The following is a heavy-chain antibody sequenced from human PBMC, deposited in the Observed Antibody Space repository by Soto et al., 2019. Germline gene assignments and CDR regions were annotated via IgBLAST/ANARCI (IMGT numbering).Heavy chain of an antibody. V-gene: IGHV3-23*01. CDR3: AKDERVAAAVNWFDP. D-gene: IGHD6-13*01. Sequence: GGSLRLSCAASGFTFSSYAMSWVRRAPGKGLEWVSAISGSGGSTYYADSVKGRFTISRDNSKNTLYLQMNSLRAEYTSVYYCAKDERVAAAVNWFDPWGQGTLVTVSS. J-gene: IGHJ5*02. CDR2: ISGSGGST. CDR1: GFTFSSYA.